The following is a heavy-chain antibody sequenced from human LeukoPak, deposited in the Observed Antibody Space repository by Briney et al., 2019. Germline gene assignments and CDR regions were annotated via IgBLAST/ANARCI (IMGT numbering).Heavy chain of an antibody. CDR2: IKQDGSEK. CDR3: ANALGAHYFDS. V-gene: IGHV3-7*05. D-gene: IGHD1-26*01. Sequence: QSGGSLRLSCAASGFTFSTHWMIWVRQAPGKGLEWVANIKQDGSEKYYVDSVQGRFIISRDNAKNSLYLQMNSLRAEDTAVYYCANALGAHYFDSWGQGTLVTVSS. J-gene: IGHJ4*02. CDR1: GFTFSTHW.